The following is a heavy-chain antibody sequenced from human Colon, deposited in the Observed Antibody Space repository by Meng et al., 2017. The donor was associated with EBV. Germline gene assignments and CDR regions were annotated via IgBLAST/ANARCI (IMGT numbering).Heavy chain of an antibody. D-gene: IGHD3-10*01. CDR1: GGSKDSDNW. V-gene: IGHV4-4*02. CDR3: ARDYYASGFVFDL. CDR2: ISHSGTT. J-gene: IGHJ5*02. Sequence: ESAPALVNPSALLLISCAVSGGSKDSDNWWNWVRTTPGKGLEWIGEISHSGTTNYNPSLKSRVTISIDKSKNQFSLKLTSVTAADTAVYYCARDYYASGFVFDLWGQGTLVTVSS.